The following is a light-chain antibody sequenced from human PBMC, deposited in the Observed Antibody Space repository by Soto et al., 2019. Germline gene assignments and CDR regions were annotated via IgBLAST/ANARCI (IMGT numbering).Light chain of an antibody. CDR3: QQLNAYPHS. CDR1: QGISNY. CDR2: GSS. Sequence: DIQLTQSPSFLSASVGDRFTITCRASQGISNYLAWYLQKPGKAPKLLISGSSTLQSGVPSRFSGSGSGTEFTLTVSSLQPEDFATYYCQQLNAYPHSFSGGTKVDIK. V-gene: IGKV1-9*01. J-gene: IGKJ4*01.